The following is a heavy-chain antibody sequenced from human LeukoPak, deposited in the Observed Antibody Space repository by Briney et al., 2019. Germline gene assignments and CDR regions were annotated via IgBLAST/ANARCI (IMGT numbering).Heavy chain of an antibody. V-gene: IGHV1-69*01. CDR1: GGTLSSHG. Sequence: GSSVKVSCTASGGTLSSHGFNWVRQAPGQGLEWMGGIIPIFGTANYAQKFQGRVTITADESTSTAYMELSSLRSEDTTVYYCARAYGIAVAGTDFWDYWGQGTLVTVSS. J-gene: IGHJ4*02. CDR2: IIPIFGTA. D-gene: IGHD6-19*01. CDR3: ARAYGIAVAGTDFWDY.